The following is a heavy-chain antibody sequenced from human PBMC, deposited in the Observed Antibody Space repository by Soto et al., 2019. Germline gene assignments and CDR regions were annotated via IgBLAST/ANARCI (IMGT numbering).Heavy chain of an antibody. D-gene: IGHD3-22*01. V-gene: IGHV3-48*02. CDR2: ISSSSTI. J-gene: IGHJ3*02. CDR3: AIVPYYYDSSGYYRYRDAFDI. CDR1: GFTFSSYS. Sequence: GGSLRLSCAASGFTFSSYSMNWVRQAPGKGLEWVSYISSSSTIYYADSVKGRFTISRDNAKNSLYLQMNSLRDEDTAVYYCAIVPYYYDSSGYYRYRDAFDIWGQGTMVTVSS.